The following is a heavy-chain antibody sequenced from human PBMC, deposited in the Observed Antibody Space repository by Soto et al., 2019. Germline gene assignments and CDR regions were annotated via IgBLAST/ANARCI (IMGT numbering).Heavy chain of an antibody. CDR1: GGSFSGYY. CDR2: INHSGST. V-gene: IGHV4-34*01. Sequence: SETLSLTCAVYGGSFSGYYWSWIRQPPGKWLEWIGEINHSGSTNYNPSLKSRVTISVDTSKNQFSLKLSSVTAADTAVYYCAATRDLRYFDWLLYPFDYWGQGXLVTVYS. J-gene: IGHJ4*02. D-gene: IGHD3-9*01. CDR3: AATRDLRYFDWLLYPFDY.